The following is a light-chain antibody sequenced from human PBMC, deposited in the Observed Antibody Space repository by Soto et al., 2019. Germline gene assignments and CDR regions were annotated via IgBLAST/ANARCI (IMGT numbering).Light chain of an antibody. V-gene: IGKV1-5*01. Sequence: DIQMTQSPSSLSASVGDRVTISCRASQRISSYLNWYQQKPGKAPKLLIYDASTLESGVPSRFSGSGSGTEFTLTIRSLQPDDFATYYCQQYNSYSRTFGQGTKVDIK. CDR2: DAS. CDR1: QRISSY. CDR3: QQYNSYSRT. J-gene: IGKJ1*01.